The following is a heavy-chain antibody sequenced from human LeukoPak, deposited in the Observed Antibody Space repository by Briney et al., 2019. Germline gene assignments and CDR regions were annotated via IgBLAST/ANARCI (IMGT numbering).Heavy chain of an antibody. D-gene: IGHD4-17*01. V-gene: IGHV4-59*01. Sequence: PSETLSLTCTVSGGSISSYYWSWIRQPPGKGLEWIGYIYYSGSTNYNPSLKSRVTISVDTSKNQFSLKLSSVTAADTAVYYCARAPLGGDYGAKWGQGTLVTVSS. CDR2: IYYSGST. J-gene: IGHJ4*02. CDR3: ARAPLGGDYGAK. CDR1: GGSISSYY.